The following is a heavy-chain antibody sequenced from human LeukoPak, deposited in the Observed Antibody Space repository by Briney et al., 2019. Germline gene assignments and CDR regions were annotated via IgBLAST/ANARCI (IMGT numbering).Heavy chain of an antibody. CDR2: IAPSGGA. V-gene: IGHV4-4*09. Sequence: SETLSLTCTASGASISTYYWSWIRQPPGEGLEWIAYIAPSGGAVYNPSLNSRLTVSVDTSKNQFSLKLNSVTAADTAVYYCARHVATTVTRGYSCHPMDVWGKGATVSVSS. D-gene: IGHD4-17*01. CDR1: GASISTYY. CDR3: ARHVATTVTRGYSCHPMDV. J-gene: IGHJ6*03.